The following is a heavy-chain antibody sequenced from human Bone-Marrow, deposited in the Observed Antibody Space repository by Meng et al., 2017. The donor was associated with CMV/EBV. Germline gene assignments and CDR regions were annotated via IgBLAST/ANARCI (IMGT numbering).Heavy chain of an antibody. D-gene: IGHD3-22*01. V-gene: IGHV1-69*10. CDR2: IIPILGIA. Sequence: SVKVSCKASGGTFSSYAISWVRQAPGQGLEWMGGIIPILGIANYAQKFQGRVTITADKSTSTAYMELSRLRSDDTAVYYCARDLYYYDSSGYYYYYYYGMDVWGQGTTVTVSS. CDR3: ARDLYYYDSSGYYYYYYYGMDV. CDR1: GGTFSSYA. J-gene: IGHJ6*02.